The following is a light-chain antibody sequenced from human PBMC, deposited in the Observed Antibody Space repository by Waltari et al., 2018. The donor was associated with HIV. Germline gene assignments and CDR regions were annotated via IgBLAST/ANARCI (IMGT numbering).Light chain of an antibody. Sequence: QSALTQPASVSGSPGQPLTISCTGTSSDVGSYNLVSWYQHHPGKAPKLMTYEGSKRPSGVSNRFSGSKSGNTASLTISGLQAEDEADYYCCSYAGSSTFVFGGGTKLTVL. J-gene: IGLJ2*01. V-gene: IGLV2-23*03. CDR1: SSDVGSYNL. CDR3: CSYAGSSTFV. CDR2: EGS.